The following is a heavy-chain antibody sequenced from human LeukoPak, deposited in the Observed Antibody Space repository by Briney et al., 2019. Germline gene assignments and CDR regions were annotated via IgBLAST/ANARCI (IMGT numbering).Heavy chain of an antibody. CDR3: AKAAAKLLWFGELFDYYYYYGMDV. J-gene: IGHJ6*02. CDR2: ISGSGGST. Sequence: GGSLRLSCAASGFTFSSYAMSWVRQAPGKGLEWVSAISGSGGSTYYADSVKGRFTISRDNSKNTLYLQMNSLRAEDTAVYYCAKAAAKLLWFGELFDYYYYYGMDVWGQGTTVTVSS. D-gene: IGHD3-10*01. CDR1: GFTFSSYA. V-gene: IGHV3-23*01.